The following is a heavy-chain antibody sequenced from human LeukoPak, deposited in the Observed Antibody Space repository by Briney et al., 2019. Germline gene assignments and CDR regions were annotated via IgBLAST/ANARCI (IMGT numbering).Heavy chain of an antibody. J-gene: IGHJ4*02. CDR1: DVSLNSYY. D-gene: IGHD3-3*01. CDR3: ARNDFRSGPPGY. V-gene: IGHV4-34*01. Sequence: PSETLSLTCTVSDVSLNSYYWSWIRQPPGKGLEWIGEINHSGSTNYNPSLKSRVTISVDTSKNQYSLKLSSVTAADTAVYYCARNDFRSGPPGYWGQGTLVTVSS. CDR2: INHSGST.